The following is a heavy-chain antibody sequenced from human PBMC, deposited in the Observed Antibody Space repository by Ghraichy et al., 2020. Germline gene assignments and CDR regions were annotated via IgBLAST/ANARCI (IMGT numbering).Heavy chain of an antibody. CDR1: GGTFSSYA. J-gene: IGHJ3*02. CDR3: AREVGASDAFDI. CDR2: IIPIFGTA. V-gene: IGHV1-69*05. Sequence: SVKVSCKASGGTFSSYAISWVRQAPGQGLEWMGGIIPIFGTANYAQKFQGRVTITTDESTSTAYMELSSLRSEDTAVYYCAREVGASDAFDIWGQGTMVTVSS.